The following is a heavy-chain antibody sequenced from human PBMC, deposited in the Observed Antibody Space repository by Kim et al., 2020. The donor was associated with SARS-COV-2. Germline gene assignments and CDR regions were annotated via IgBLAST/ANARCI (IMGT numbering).Heavy chain of an antibody. CDR2: ISNDGRSS. D-gene: IGHD3-10*01. J-gene: IGHJ6*02. Sequence: GGSLRLSCGASGFTFSTYGMNWVRQAPGKGLEWVSAISNDGRSSFTADSVKGRFTISRDNSKNTLFLHMTSLRAEDTAVYYCAKREGYHGSGYMDVWGQGTTVTVSS. V-gene: IGHV3-23*01. CDR3: AKREGYHGSGYMDV. CDR1: GFTFSTYG.